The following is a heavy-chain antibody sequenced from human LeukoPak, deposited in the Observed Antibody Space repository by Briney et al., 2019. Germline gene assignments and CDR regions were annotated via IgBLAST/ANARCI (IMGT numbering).Heavy chain of an antibody. CDR1: GGTFSSYA. D-gene: IGHD6-13*01. CDR3: ARQRLSIAAAGSRNLNAFDI. V-gene: IGHV1-69*13. CDR2: IIPTFGTA. Sequence: SVKVSCKASGGTFSSYAISWVRQAPGQGLEWMGGIIPTFGTANYAQKFQGRVTITADESTSTAYMELSSLRSEDTAVYYCARQRLSIAAAGSRNLNAFDIWGQGTMVTVSS. J-gene: IGHJ3*02.